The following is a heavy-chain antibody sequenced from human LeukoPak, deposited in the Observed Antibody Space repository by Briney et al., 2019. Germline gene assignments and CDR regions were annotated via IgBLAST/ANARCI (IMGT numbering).Heavy chain of an antibody. CDR1: GGTFSSYA. CDR2: IIPYSGDT. V-gene: IGHV1-2*02. CDR3: ARDQGSLTRSWYTGY. J-gene: IGHJ4*02. D-gene: IGHD6-13*01. Sequence: ASVKVSCKASGGTFSSYAISWVRQAPGQGLEWMGRIIPYSGDTNFAQKFQGRVTMTRDTSITTAYMDLSSLTPDDTAVYFCARDQGSLTRSWYTGYWGQGTQVTVSS.